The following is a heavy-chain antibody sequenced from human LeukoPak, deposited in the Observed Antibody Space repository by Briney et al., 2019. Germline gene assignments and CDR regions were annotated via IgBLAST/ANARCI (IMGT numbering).Heavy chain of an antibody. CDR3: ARLPTVVTRVAFDI. CDR1: GNSISIYY. D-gene: IGHD4-23*01. CDR2: IYTSGST. Sequence: SETLSLTCTVSGNSISIYYWSWLRQPAGKGLEWIGRIYTSGSTNYNPSLKSRVTMSIDTSKSQFSLKLSSVTAADTAVYYCARLPTVVTRVAFDIWGQGTMVTVSS. J-gene: IGHJ3*02. V-gene: IGHV4-4*07.